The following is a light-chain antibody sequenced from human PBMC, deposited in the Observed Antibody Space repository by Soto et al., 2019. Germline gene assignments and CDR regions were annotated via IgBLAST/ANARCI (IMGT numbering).Light chain of an antibody. CDR3: SSYTRSSIPYV. J-gene: IGLJ1*01. V-gene: IGLV2-14*01. Sequence: QSALTQPASVSGSPGQSITISCTGTNSDVGGYNFVSWYQQHPGKAPKLMIYDVSNRPSGVSNRFSGSKSGNTASLNISGLQAEDEADYYCSSYTRSSIPYVFGIGTKLTVL. CDR2: DVS. CDR1: NSDVGGYNF.